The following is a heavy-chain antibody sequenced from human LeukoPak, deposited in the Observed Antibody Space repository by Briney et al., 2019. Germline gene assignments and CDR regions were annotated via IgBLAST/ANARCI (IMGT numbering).Heavy chain of an antibody. CDR3: AKVSTGYSSGWLYFDY. Sequence: GGSLRLSCAASGFTFSNYAMHWVRQAPGKGLEWVAVISYHGSDKYYADSVKGRFTISRDNSKNTLYLQMNSLRAEDTAVYYCAKVSTGYSSGWLYFDYWGQGTLVTVSS. CDR2: ISYHGSDK. CDR1: GFTFSNYA. V-gene: IGHV3-30*18. D-gene: IGHD6-19*01. J-gene: IGHJ4*02.